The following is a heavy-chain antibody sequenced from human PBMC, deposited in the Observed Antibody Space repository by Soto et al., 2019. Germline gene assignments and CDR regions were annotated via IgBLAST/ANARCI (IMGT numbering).Heavy chain of an antibody. D-gene: IGHD2-2*01. Sequence: QVQLVQSGAEVKKPGSSVKVSCKASGGTFGSYAISWVRQAPGQGLEWMGGIIPIPGTANYAQKFQGRVTIAEDESTSTAYMELSSLRSEDTAVYYCARSQGSSTSLEIYYYYYYGMDVWGQGPTVTVSS. CDR3: ARSQGSSTSLEIYYYYYYGMDV. J-gene: IGHJ6*02. CDR1: GGTFGSYA. CDR2: IIPIPGTA. V-gene: IGHV1-69*01.